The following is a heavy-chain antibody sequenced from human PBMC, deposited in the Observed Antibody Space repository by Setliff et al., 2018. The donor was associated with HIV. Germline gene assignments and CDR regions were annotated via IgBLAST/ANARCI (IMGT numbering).Heavy chain of an antibody. CDR1: GDSTSSYY. V-gene: IGHV4-4*09. Sequence: SETLSLTCPVSGDSTSSYYWSWIWQPPGKGLEWIGYIYTTGSTNYNPSHRSRVTISLDTSKDQLSLKLSSVTAADTAVYYCAHYYYDTSGQPFDYWGQGTLVTVSS. D-gene: IGHD3-22*01. J-gene: IGHJ4*02. CDR2: IYTTGST. CDR3: AHYYYDTSGQPFDY.